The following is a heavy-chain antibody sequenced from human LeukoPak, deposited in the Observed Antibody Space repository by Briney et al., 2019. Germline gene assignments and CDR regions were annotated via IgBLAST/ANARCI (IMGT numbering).Heavy chain of an antibody. Sequence: GGSLRLSCAASGFTFSGYAMHWVRQAPGKGLEWVSVTSYDESNKYYADSVKGRFTISRDNSKNTLYLQMNSLRVEDTAVYYCARTGTDAFDIWGQGTMVTVSS. V-gene: IGHV3-30-3*01. CDR3: ARTGTDAFDI. CDR1: GFTFSGYA. J-gene: IGHJ3*02. CDR2: TSYDESNK. D-gene: IGHD1/OR15-1a*01.